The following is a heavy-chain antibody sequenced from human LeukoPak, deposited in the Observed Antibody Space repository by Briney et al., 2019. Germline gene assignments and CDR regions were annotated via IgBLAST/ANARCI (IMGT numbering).Heavy chain of an antibody. Sequence: ASVKVSCKASGYTFTSYAMHWGRQAPGQRLEWMGWINAGNGNTKYSQKFQGRVTITRDTSASTAYMELSSLRSEDTAVYYCARPYGYDHAFDIWGQGTMVTVSS. J-gene: IGHJ3*02. CDR3: ARPYGYDHAFDI. CDR1: GYTFTSYA. V-gene: IGHV1-3*01. D-gene: IGHD5-18*01. CDR2: INAGNGNT.